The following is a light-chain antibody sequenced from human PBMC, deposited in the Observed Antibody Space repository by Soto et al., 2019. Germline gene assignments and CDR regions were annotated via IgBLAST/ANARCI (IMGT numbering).Light chain of an antibody. J-gene: IGKJ3*01. CDR3: QQLNSYPRT. V-gene: IGKV1-9*01. Sequence: DIQLTQSPSFLSASVGDRVTITCRASQGISSYLAWYQQKPGKAPKLLIYAASTLQSGVPSRFSGSGSGTEFTLTISSLQPKDFATYYCQQLNSYPRTFGPGTKVDIK. CDR1: QGISSY. CDR2: AAS.